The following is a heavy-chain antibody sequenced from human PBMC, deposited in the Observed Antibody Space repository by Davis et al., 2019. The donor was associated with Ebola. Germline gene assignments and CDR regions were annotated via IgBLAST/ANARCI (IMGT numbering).Heavy chain of an antibody. CDR2: INPSGGST. Sequence: AASVKVSCKASGYTFTSHDINWVRQATGQGLEWMGIINPSGGSTSYAQKFQGRVTMTRDTSTSTVYMELSSLRSEDTAVYYCARDGYDTYYYYGMDVWGQETTVTVSS. D-gene: IGHD5-12*01. V-gene: IGHV1-46*01. CDR3: ARDGYDTYYYYGMDV. CDR1: GYTFTSHD. J-gene: IGHJ6*02.